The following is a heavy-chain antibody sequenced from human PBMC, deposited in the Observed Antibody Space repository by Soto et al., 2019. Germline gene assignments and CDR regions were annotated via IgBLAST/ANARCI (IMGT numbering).Heavy chain of an antibody. CDR3: ARDRGEYSYGPGYYYYYGMDV. D-gene: IGHD5-18*01. CDR2: IYTSGST. V-gene: IGHV4-4*07. J-gene: IGHJ6*02. Sequence: PLETLSLTCIVSGCSISSDYWRWIRQPAGKALEWIGRIYTSGSTNYNPSLKSRVTMSVDTSKNQFSLKLSSVTAADTAVYYCARDRGEYSYGPGYYYYYGMDVWGQGTTVTVS. CDR1: GCSISSDY.